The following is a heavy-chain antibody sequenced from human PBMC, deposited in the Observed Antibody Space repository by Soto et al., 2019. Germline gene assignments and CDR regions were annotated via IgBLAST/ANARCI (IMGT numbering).Heavy chain of an antibody. J-gene: IGHJ5*02. Sequence: SETMSLTCTVSGGSISSGDYYWSWIRQPPGKGLEWIGYIYYSGSTYYNPSLKSRVTISVDTSKNQFSLKLSSVTAADTAVYYCARLGAQEIDPWGQGTLVTVSS. V-gene: IGHV4-30-4*01. CDR3: ARLGAQEIDP. CDR2: IYYSGST. D-gene: IGHD3-16*01. CDR1: GGSISSGDYY.